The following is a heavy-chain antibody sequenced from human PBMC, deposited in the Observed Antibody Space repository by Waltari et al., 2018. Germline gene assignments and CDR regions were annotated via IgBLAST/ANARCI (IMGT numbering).Heavy chain of an antibody. J-gene: IGHJ6*03. D-gene: IGHD1-1*01. V-gene: IGHV4-39*01. Sequence: QLQLQESGPGLVKPSETLSLTCTVSGGSIRSNSYYWGWIRQPPGKGLEWIGSVYYSGSTFCNPSLKSRVTISVDTSKNQFTLTLRTVTAADTAIYFCARLGKELAIITDYYYYMAVWGKGTAVSVSS. CDR1: GGSIRSNSYY. CDR2: VYYSGST. CDR3: ARLGKELAIITDYYYYMAV.